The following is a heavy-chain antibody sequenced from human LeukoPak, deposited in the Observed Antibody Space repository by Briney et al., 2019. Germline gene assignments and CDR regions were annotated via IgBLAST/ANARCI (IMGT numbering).Heavy chain of an antibody. CDR1: GFTFTTYC. Sequence: GGSLRFSCAASGFTFTTYCTNWVRQAPGKGLEWVANIKQDGSEKYYVDSLKGRFTISRDNAKKSLYLQMNSLRAEDTAIYYCARGNVETDYWGRGTLVTVSS. J-gene: IGHJ4*03. CDR3: ARGNVETDY. CDR2: IKQDGSEK. V-gene: IGHV3-7*05. D-gene: IGHD3-16*01.